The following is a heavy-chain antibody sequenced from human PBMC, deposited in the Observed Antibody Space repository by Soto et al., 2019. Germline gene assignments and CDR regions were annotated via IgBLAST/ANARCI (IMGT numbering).Heavy chain of an antibody. CDR3: ARGDREDILVVVGARPGEYGIEI. J-gene: IGHJ6*02. V-gene: IGHV3-30-3*01. CDR2: IAYDGSNA. CDR1: GFTFRNHA. D-gene: IGHD2-15*01. Sequence: QVQLVESGGGVVQPGGSLRLSCAASGFTFRNHAMHWVRQAPGKGLECLAVIAYDGSNAFYRDSVKGRFTISRDNSKNTVYLHMNSLRSEDTGVYYCARGDREDILVVVGARPGEYGIEIWCQGTTVTVSS.